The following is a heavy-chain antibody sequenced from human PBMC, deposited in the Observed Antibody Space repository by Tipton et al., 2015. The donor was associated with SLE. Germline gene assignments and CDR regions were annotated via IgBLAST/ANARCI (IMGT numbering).Heavy chain of an antibody. D-gene: IGHD3-22*01. CDR3: ARGSYDSSGYYLPLDY. CDR1: GGSFSDYY. Sequence: TLSLTCAVYGGSFSDYYWSWIRQPPGKGLEWIGYIYYSGSTYYNPSLKSRVTISVDTSKNQFSLKLSSVTAADTAVYYCARGSYDSSGYYLPLDYWGQGTLVTVSS. J-gene: IGHJ4*02. CDR2: IYYSGST. V-gene: IGHV4-34*01.